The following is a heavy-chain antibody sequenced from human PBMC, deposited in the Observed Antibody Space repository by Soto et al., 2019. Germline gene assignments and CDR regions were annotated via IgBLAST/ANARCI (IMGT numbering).Heavy chain of an antibody. J-gene: IGHJ4*02. CDR1: GGSFSGYY. Sequence: QSQTLSLTCAVSGGSFSGYYWSWIRQPPGKGLEWIGEINHSGSTNYNPSLKSRVTISVDTSKNQFSLKLSSVTAADTAVYYCARGGDFWSGYYHYWGQGTLVTVSS. CDR2: INHSGST. D-gene: IGHD3-3*01. V-gene: IGHV4-34*01. CDR3: ARGGDFWSGYYHY.